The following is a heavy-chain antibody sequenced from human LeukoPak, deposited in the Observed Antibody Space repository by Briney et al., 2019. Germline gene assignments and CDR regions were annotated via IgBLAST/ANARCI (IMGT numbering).Heavy chain of an antibody. D-gene: IGHD3-22*01. CDR3: AIPYYYDSSGYSLDI. CDR2: IIPIFGTA. J-gene: IGHJ3*02. V-gene: IGHV1-69*13. Sequence: GTSVKLSCNATGATFSSYAISWVRHAPAQGLEWMGGIIPIFGTANYAQKFQGRVTITADESTSTAYMELSSLRSEDTAVYYCAIPYYYDSSGYSLDIWGQGTMVTVSS. CDR1: GATFSSYA.